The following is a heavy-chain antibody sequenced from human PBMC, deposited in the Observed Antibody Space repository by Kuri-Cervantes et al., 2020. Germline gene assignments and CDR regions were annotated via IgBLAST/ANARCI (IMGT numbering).Heavy chain of an antibody. J-gene: IGHJ4*02. CDR2: ISWNSGSI. CDR3: ARSAPQDYYGSGSYYLFDY. CDR1: GFTFSNSD. Sequence: SLKISCAASGFTFSNSDMNWVRQAPGKGLEWVSGISWNSGSIGYADSVKGRFTISRDNAKNSLYLQMNSLRAEDTALYYCARSAPQDYYGSGSYYLFDYWGQGTLVTVSS. V-gene: IGHV3-9*01. D-gene: IGHD3-10*01.